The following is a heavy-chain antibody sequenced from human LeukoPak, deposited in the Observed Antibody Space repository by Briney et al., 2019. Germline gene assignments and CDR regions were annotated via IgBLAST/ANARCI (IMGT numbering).Heavy chain of an antibody. CDR1: GGSISSYY. Sequence: SETLSLTCTVSGGSISSYYWSWIRQPPGKGLEWIWYIYYSGSTNYNPSLKSRVTISVDTSKNQFSLKLSSVTAADAAVYYCARGKYDILTGYYTFDYWGQGTLVTVSS. V-gene: IGHV4-59*01. J-gene: IGHJ4*02. D-gene: IGHD3-9*01. CDR2: IYYSGST. CDR3: ARGKYDILTGYYTFDY.